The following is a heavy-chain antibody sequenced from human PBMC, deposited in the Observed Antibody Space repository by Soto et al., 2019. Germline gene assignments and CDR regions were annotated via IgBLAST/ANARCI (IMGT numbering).Heavy chain of an antibody. CDR2: IHYSGRS. J-gene: IGHJ4*02. CDR1: GGSISSGTHY. V-gene: IGHV4-31*01. CDR3: AFLLYYYSPRENFSFDY. D-gene: IGHD3-10*01. Sequence: SETLSLTCTVSGGSISSGTHYWSWIRQDPGKGLEWIGYIHYSGRSFSSPSLSILLTISVSTSKNQFSLTLSSVPAADTAVYYFAFLLYYYSPRENFSFDYWGQGTPVTVSS.